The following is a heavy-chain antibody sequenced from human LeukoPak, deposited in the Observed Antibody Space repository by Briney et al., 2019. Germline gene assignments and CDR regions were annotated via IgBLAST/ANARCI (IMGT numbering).Heavy chain of an antibody. J-gene: IGHJ4*02. Sequence: SGPTLLHPTQTLTLTCTFSGFSLSTSAMCVSWIRHPPGKALECLALIDLSDDKYYTTSLKTRLTSSKDTSKNQVVLTMTNMDAVDTATYYCARIHRHLLDYWGQGTLVTVSS. V-gene: IGHV2-70*01. CDR3: ARIHRHLLDY. CDR1: GFSLSTSAMC. D-gene: IGHD3-3*01. CDR2: IDLSDDK.